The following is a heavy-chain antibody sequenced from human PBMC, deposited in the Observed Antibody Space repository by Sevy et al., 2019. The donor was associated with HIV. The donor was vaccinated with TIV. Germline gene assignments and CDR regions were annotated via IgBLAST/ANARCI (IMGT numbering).Heavy chain of an antibody. D-gene: IGHD2-15*01. J-gene: IGHJ3*02. CDR3: ARGYCSGTSCSSGRAWVAFDI. Sequence: GGSLRLSCAVSGFTFSSYSMNWVRQAPGKGLEWVSSISSSSNYIYYADSVKGRFTISRDNAKDSLFLQMNRLIAEDTAIYYCARGYCSGTSCSSGRAWVAFDIWGQGTMVTVSS. CDR1: GFTFSSYS. V-gene: IGHV3-21*01. CDR2: ISSSSNYI.